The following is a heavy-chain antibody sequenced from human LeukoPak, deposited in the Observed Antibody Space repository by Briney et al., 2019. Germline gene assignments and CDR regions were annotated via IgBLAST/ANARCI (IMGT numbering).Heavy chain of an antibody. CDR2: ISGSGGST. Sequence: GGSLRLSCAASGFTFSSYAMSWVRQAPGKGLEWVSVISGSGGSTYYADSVKGRFTISRDNSKNTLYLQMNTLRAEDTAVYYCAKDPDYYDSSGYYTYYFDYWGQGTLVTVSS. J-gene: IGHJ4*02. V-gene: IGHV3-23*01. D-gene: IGHD3-22*01. CDR3: AKDPDYYDSSGYYTYYFDY. CDR1: GFTFSSYA.